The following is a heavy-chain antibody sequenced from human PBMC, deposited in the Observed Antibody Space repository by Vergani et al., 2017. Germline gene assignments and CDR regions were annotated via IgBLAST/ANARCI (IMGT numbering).Heavy chain of an antibody. CDR1: GASIRSSNYY. CDR3: ARANRNRRGTYYYYYMDV. V-gene: IGHV4-39*07. J-gene: IGHJ6*03. CDR2: IYYSGST. D-gene: IGHD2/OR15-2a*01. Sequence: QLQLQESGPGLVKPSATLSLTCSVSGASIRSSNYYWGWIRQPPGKGLEWIASIYYSGSTNYNPSLKSRVTISVDTSKNQFSLKLSSVTAADTAVYYCARANRNRRGTYYYYYMDVWGKGTTVTVSS.